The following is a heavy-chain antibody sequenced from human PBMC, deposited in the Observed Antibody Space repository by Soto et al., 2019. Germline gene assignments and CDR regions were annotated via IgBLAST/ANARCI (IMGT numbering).Heavy chain of an antibody. CDR2: VNPILSLS. CDR3: ATSYGSGYRAFDY. Sequence: QVQLVQSRAEVKRPGSSVKVSCKASGDTFSFYSINWVRQAPGLGLEWMGRVNPILSLSNYAQRFQGRVTMTADKSTSTAYMVISSLRSEDTAIYYCATSYGSGYRAFDYWGQGAQVIVSS. D-gene: IGHD3-10*01. V-gene: IGHV1-69*02. CDR1: GDTFSFYS. J-gene: IGHJ4*02.